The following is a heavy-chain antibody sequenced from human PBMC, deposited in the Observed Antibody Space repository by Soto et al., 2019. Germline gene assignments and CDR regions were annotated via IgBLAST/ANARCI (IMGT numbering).Heavy chain of an antibody. CDR2: IYPGDSDT. J-gene: IGHJ6*02. V-gene: IGHV5-51*01. D-gene: IGHD1-1*01. CDR3: ATGAKNAYYYYGSDV. Sequence: ESLQISCKGSGYSFTSYWIGWVRQMPGKGLEWMGIIYPGDSDTRYSPSFQGQVTISADKSISTAYLQWSSLKASDTAMYYCATGAKNAYYYYGSDVWSQGTTVTVSS. CDR1: GYSFTSYW.